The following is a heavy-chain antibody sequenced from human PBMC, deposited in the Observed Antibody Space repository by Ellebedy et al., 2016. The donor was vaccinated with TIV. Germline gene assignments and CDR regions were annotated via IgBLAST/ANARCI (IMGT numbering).Heavy chain of an antibody. CDR3: AKGSQWLGRTCFDY. Sequence: PGGSLRLSCAASGFTFRSYAMSWVRQAPGKGLEWVSSISGNGGRTDYADSVKGRFTISRDNSNNARYLQMNSLRAEDTAVYYCAKGSQWLGRTCFDYWGQGTLVTVSS. CDR1: GFTFRSYA. V-gene: IGHV3-23*01. CDR2: ISGNGGRT. D-gene: IGHD6-19*01. J-gene: IGHJ4*02.